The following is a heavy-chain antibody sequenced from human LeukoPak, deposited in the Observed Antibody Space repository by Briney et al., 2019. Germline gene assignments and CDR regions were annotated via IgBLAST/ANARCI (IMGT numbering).Heavy chain of an antibody. CDR1: GGSFSGYF. Sequence: SETLSLTCAVYGGSFSGYFWSWVRQPPGKGLEWIGEINHSGSTNYNPSLKSRVTISVDTSKNQFSLKLNSVTAADTAVYYCARRHSGSYYVPLNYWGQGNLVTVSS. J-gene: IGHJ4*02. V-gene: IGHV4-34*01. CDR3: ARRHSGSYYVPLNY. D-gene: IGHD1-26*01. CDR2: INHSGST.